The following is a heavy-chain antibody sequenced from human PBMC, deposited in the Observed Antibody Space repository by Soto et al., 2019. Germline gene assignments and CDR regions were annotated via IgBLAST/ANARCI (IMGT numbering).Heavy chain of an antibody. D-gene: IGHD3-10*01. CDR3: AKCTSYYGSGSYYNQPYNWFDP. CDR1: GFTFSSYA. V-gene: IGHV3-23*01. Sequence: GGSLRLSCAVSGFTFSSYAMSWVRQAPGKGLEWVSAISGSGGSTYYADSVKGRFTISRDNSKNTLYLQMNSLRAEDTAVYYCAKCTSYYGSGSYYNQPYNWFDPWGQGTLVTVSS. CDR2: ISGSGGST. J-gene: IGHJ5*02.